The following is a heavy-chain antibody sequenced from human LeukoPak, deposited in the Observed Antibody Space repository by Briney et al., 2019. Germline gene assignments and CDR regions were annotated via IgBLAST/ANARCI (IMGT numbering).Heavy chain of an antibody. Sequence: GGSLRLSCSASGFIFSNHAMHWVRQAPGKGLEYVSAINGNGGGTYNADSVKGRFTISRDNSKNTLYLQMSSLRVDDTAVYYCVRAIVGATLDYWGHGTLVTVSS. D-gene: IGHD1-26*01. CDR3: VRAIVGATLDY. CDR1: GFIFSNHA. J-gene: IGHJ4*01. CDR2: INGNGGGT. V-gene: IGHV3-64D*06.